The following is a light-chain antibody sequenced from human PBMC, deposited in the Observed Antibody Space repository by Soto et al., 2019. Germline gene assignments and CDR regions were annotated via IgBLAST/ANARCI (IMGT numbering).Light chain of an antibody. Sequence: QSALTQPASVSGSPGQSIAISCTGSSSDVGDSKHVSWYQQHPGKAPKLIIYDFSNRPSGVSNRFSGSKSGNMASLTFSGLQAEDEADYYCSSYTSIFYVFGTGTKVTVL. J-gene: IGLJ1*01. CDR2: DFS. CDR3: SSYTSIFYV. CDR1: SSDVGDSKH. V-gene: IGLV2-14*01.